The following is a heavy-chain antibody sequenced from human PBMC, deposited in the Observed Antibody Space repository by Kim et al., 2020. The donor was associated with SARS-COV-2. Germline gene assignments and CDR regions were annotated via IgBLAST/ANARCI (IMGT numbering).Heavy chain of an antibody. J-gene: IGHJ5*02. CDR2: FDPEDGET. Sequence: ASVKVSCKVSGYTLTELSMHWVRQAPGKGLEWMGGFDPEDGETIYAQKFQGRVTMTEDTSTDTAYMELSSLRSQDTAVYYCATGHTTQWLADGRFDPWGQGTLVTVSS. D-gene: IGHD6-19*01. V-gene: IGHV1-24*01. CDR3: ATGHTTQWLADGRFDP. CDR1: GYTLTELS.